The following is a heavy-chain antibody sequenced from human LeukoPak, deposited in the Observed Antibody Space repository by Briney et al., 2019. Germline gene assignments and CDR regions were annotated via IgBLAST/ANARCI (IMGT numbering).Heavy chain of an antibody. CDR1: GFTVSSNY. CDR2: INWNGGST. J-gene: IGHJ4*02. V-gene: IGHV3-20*04. Sequence: RTGGSLRLSCAASGFTVSSNYMSWVRQAPGKGLEWVSGINWNGGSTGYADSVKGRFTISRDNAKNSLYLQMNSLRAEDTALYYCARRDYYGSGSPDYWGQGTLVTVSS. D-gene: IGHD3-10*01. CDR3: ARRDYYGSGSPDY.